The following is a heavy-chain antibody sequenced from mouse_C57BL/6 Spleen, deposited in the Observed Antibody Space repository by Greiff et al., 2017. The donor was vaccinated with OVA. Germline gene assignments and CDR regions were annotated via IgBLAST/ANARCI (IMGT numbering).Heavy chain of an antibody. V-gene: IGHV1-72*01. D-gene: IGHD1-1*01. CDR1: GYAFTSYW. CDR2: IDPNSGGT. J-gene: IGHJ2*01. Sequence: VQLQESGPELVKPGASVKISCKASGYAFTSYWMHWVKQRPGRGLEWIGRIDPNSGGTKYNEKFKSKATLTVDKPSSTAYMQLSSLTSEDSAVYYCARDYGSSYYFDYWGQGTTLTVSS. CDR3: ARDYGSSYYFDY.